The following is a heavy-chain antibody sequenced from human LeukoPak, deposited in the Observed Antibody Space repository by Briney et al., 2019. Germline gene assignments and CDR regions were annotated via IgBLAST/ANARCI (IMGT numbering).Heavy chain of an antibody. CDR3: AKANSGYGGPFDY. J-gene: IGHJ4*02. CDR1: GFTFSNYG. Sequence: PGGSLRLSCAASGFTFSNYGMHWVRQAPGKGLEWVAFIRNDESNEYYADSVKGRFTISRDRSKNMLYLQMNSLRPEDTAVYYCAKANSGYGGPFDYWGQGTLVSVSS. CDR2: IRNDESNE. V-gene: IGHV3-30*02. D-gene: IGHD3-22*01.